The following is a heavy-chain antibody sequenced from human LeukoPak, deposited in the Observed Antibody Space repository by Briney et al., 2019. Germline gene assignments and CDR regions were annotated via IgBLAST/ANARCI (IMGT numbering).Heavy chain of an antibody. CDR2: IWYDGSNK. CDR3: ARDRGIAAAGTDY. Sequence: PGGSLRLSCAASGFTFSIYGMHWVRQAPGKGLEWVAVIWYDGSNKYYADSVKGRFTISRDNSNNTLYLQMNSLRAEDAAVYYCARDRGIAAAGTDYWGQGTLVSVSS. V-gene: IGHV3-33*01. CDR1: GFTFSIYG. D-gene: IGHD6-13*01. J-gene: IGHJ4*02.